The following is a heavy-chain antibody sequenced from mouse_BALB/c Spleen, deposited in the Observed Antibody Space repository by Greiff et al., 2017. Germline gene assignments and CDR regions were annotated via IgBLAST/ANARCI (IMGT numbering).Heavy chain of an antibody. CDR2: IDPANGNT. J-gene: IGHJ4*01. V-gene: IGHV14-3*02. CDR3: ARSLAAYAMDY. Sequence: EVQLQQSGAELVKPGASVKLSCTASGFNIKDTYMHWVKQRPEQGLEWIGRIDPANGNTKYDPKFQGKATITADTSSNTAYLQLSSLTSEDTAVYYCARSLAAYAMDYWGQGTSVTVSS. CDR1: GFNIKDTY.